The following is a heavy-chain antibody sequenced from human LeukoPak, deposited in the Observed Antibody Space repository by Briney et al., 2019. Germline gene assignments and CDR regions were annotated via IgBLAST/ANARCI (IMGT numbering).Heavy chain of an antibody. CDR3: ASSYYYDSSGYGPPDV. Sequence: SETLSLTCTVSGGSISSGGYSWSWIRQHPGKGLEWIGYIYYSGSTYYNPSLKSRVTISVDRSKNQFSLKLSSVTAADTAVYYCASSYYYDSSGYGPPDVWGQGTMVTVSS. V-gene: IGHV4-30-2*01. CDR2: IYYSGST. D-gene: IGHD3-22*01. CDR1: GGSISSGGYS. J-gene: IGHJ3*01.